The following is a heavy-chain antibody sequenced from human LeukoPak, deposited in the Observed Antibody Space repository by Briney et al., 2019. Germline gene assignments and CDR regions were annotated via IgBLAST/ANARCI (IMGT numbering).Heavy chain of an antibody. CDR1: GGSFSGYY. V-gene: IGHV4-34*01. CDR2: VNHSGST. CDR3: ASWTPYSSSFWSWFDP. Sequence: SETLSLTCAVYGGSFSGYYWSWIRQPPGKGLEXXXXVNHSGSTXXXXSLXXXXTISLXXSKNQFCLKLSSVTAADTAVYYCASWTPYSSSFWSWFDPWGQGTLVTVSS. J-gene: IGHJ5*02. D-gene: IGHD6-6*01.